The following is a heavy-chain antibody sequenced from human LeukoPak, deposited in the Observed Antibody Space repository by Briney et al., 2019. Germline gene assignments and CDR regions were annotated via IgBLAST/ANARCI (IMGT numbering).Heavy chain of an antibody. Sequence: ASVKVSCKASGCTLTSHGISWVRQAPGQGLEWMGWISFYNGNTNYAQKLQGRMTMTTDTSTSTAYMELRRLRSDDTAVYYCARDQAPRGIDYWGQGTLVTVSS. CDR2: ISFYNGNT. V-gene: IGHV1-18*01. CDR3: ARDQAPRGIDY. D-gene: IGHD3-10*01. CDR1: GCTLTSHG. J-gene: IGHJ4*02.